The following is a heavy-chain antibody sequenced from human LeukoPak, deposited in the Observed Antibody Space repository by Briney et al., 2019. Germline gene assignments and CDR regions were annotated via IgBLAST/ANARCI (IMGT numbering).Heavy chain of an antibody. CDR1: GFTFSGYW. J-gene: IGHJ6*03. Sequence: GGSLRLSCAPSGFTFSGYWMSWVRQAPGKGLEWLANIKQDGSEKYYVDSVKGRFTISRDNAKNSLYLQMNSLRAEDTAVYSCARDEMATIMSYYYYMDVWGKGTTVTVSS. CDR2: IKQDGSEK. V-gene: IGHV3-7*01. CDR3: ARDEMATIMSYYYYMDV. D-gene: IGHD5-24*01.